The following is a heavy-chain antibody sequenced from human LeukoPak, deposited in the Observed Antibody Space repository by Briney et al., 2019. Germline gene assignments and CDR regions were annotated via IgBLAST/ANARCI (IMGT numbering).Heavy chain of an antibody. D-gene: IGHD5-18*01. CDR3: ARDSTGYGYEEWS. CDR2: VSSSSSTI. J-gene: IGHJ5*02. CDR1: GFIFSSYG. V-gene: IGHV3-48*01. Sequence: PGGSLRLSCAASGFIFSSYGMSRVRQAPGKGLEWVSYVSSSSSTIYYADSVKGRFTISRDNAKNSLYLQMNSLRAEDTAVYYCARDSTGYGYEEWSWGQGTLVTVSS.